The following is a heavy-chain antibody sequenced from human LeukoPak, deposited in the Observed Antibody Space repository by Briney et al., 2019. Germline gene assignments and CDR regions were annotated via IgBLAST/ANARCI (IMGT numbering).Heavy chain of an antibody. CDR3: ARTQWLPYFDY. CDR2: ISAYNGNT. Sequence: ASVKVSRKASVYTFTSYGISWVGQARGQGLEWMGWISAYNGNTNYAQKLQGRVTMTTDTSMSTAYMELRGLRSDDTAVYYCARTQWLPYFDYWGQGTLVTVSS. D-gene: IGHD6-19*01. CDR1: VYTFTSYG. V-gene: IGHV1-18*01. J-gene: IGHJ4*02.